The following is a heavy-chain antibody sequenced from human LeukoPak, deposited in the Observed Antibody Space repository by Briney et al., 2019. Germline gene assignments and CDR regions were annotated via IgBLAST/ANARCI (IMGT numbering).Heavy chain of an antibody. V-gene: IGHV4-59*11. CDR3: ARDAGGGPFFDY. J-gene: IGHJ4*02. CDR2: INYSGST. Sequence: SETLSLTCTVSGGSISGRYWGWIRQPPGKGLEWIGYINYSGSTDYNPSLKSRVTISLDTSKNQFSLKLSSVTAADTAVYYCARDAGGGPFFDYWGQGTLVTVSS. D-gene: IGHD2-15*01. CDR1: GGSISGRY.